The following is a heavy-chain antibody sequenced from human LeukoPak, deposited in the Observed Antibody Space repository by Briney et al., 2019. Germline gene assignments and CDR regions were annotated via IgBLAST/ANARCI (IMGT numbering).Heavy chain of an antibody. D-gene: IGHD3-10*01. CDR2: INPNSGGT. V-gene: IGHV1-2*02. Sequence: GASVKVSCKASGYTFTNYDVNWVRQATGQGLEWMGWINPNSGGTKFAQKFQGRVTMTRDTSISTAYMELSRLGSDDTAVYYCARGRGSGSQPLSNWFDPWGQGTLVTVSS. J-gene: IGHJ5*02. CDR3: ARGRGSGSQPLSNWFDP. CDR1: GYTFTNYD.